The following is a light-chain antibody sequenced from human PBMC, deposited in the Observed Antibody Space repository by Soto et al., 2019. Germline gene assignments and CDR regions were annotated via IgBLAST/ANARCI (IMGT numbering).Light chain of an antibody. CDR1: SSDVGGDKY. CDR2: EVS. Sequence: QSALTQPASVSGSPGQSITISCTGTSSDVGGDKYVSWYQQHPGKVPKLIIYEVSDRPSGVSDRFSGSKSGNTASLTISGLQAEDEADYYCSSYTSTNPVIFGGGTKLTVL. V-gene: IGLV2-14*01. CDR3: SSYTSTNPVI. J-gene: IGLJ2*01.